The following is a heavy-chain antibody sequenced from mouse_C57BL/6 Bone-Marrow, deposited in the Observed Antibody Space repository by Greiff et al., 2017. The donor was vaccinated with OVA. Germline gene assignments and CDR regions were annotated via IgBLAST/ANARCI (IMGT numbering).Heavy chain of an antibody. Sequence: QVQLKESGPELVKPGASVKISCKASGYAFSSSWMNWVKQRPGKGLEWIGRIYPGDGDTNYNGKFKGKATLTEDKSSSTAYMQLSSLTSEDSAVYFGAGRGTNGYYDVWGTGTTVTVSS. J-gene: IGHJ1*03. CDR2: IYPGDGDT. V-gene: IGHV1-82*01. CDR3: AGRGTNGYYDV. CDR1: GYAFSSSW.